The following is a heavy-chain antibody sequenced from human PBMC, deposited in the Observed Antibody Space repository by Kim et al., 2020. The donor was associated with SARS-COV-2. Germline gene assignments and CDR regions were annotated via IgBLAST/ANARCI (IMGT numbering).Heavy chain of an antibody. V-gene: IGHV1-18*01. Sequence: ASVKVSCKASGYTFTSYGISWVRQAPGQGLEWMGWISAYNGNTNYAQKLQGRVTMTTDTSTSTAYMELRSLRSDDTAVYYCARDFEAYGDLPFDYWGQGTLVTVSS. CDR3: ARDFEAYGDLPFDY. CDR2: ISAYNGNT. CDR1: GYTFTSYG. J-gene: IGHJ4*02. D-gene: IGHD4-17*01.